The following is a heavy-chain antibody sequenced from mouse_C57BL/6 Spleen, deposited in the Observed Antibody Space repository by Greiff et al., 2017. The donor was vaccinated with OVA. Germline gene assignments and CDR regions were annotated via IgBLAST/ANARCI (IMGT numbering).Heavy chain of an antibody. CDR2: ISSGSSTI. CDR1: GFTFSDYG. Sequence: EVHLVESGGGLVKPGGSLKLSCAASGFTFSDYGMHWVRQAPEKGLEWVAYISSGSSTIYYADTVKGRFTISRDNAKNTLFLQMTSLRSEDTAMYYCAKYDYEGDAMDYWGQGTSVTVSS. J-gene: IGHJ4*01. CDR3: AKYDYEGDAMDY. D-gene: IGHD2-4*01. V-gene: IGHV5-17*01.